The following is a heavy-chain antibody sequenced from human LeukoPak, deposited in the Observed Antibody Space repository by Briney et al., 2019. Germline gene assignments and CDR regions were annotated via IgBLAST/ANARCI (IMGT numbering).Heavy chain of an antibody. Sequence: PSETLSLTCAVYGGSFSGYYWSWIRQPPGKGLEWIGEINHSGSTYYNPSLKSRVTISVDTSKNQFSLKLSSVTAADTAVYYCARADYSSSSDYWGQGTLVTVSS. CDR3: ARADYSSSSDY. V-gene: IGHV4-34*01. CDR1: GGSFSGYY. CDR2: INHSGST. J-gene: IGHJ4*02. D-gene: IGHD6-6*01.